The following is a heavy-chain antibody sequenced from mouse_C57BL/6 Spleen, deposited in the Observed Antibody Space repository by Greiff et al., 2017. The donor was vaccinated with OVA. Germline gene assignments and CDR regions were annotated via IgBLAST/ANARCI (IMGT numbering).Heavy chain of an antibody. D-gene: IGHD1-1*01. J-gene: IGHJ3*01. CDR1: GYTFTSYW. CDR2: IYPGSGST. CDR3: ARWYYGSSAWFAY. V-gene: IGHV1-55*01. Sequence: QVQLKQPGAELVKPGASVKMSCKASGYTFTSYWITWVKQRPGQGLEWIGDIYPGSGSTNYNEKFKSKATLTVDTSSSTAYMQLSSLTSEDSAVYYCARWYYGSSAWFAYWGQGTLVTVSA.